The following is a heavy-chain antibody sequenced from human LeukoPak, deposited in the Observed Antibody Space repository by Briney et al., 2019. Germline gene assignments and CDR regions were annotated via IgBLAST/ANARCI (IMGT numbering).Heavy chain of an antibody. CDR3: ARVSGSSGSTVAYYFDY. D-gene: IGHD3-22*01. J-gene: IGHJ4*02. CDR1: GLTISSYS. Sequence: GGSLRLSCAASGLTISSYSMNWVRQAPGKGLQWVSYISSSSSTIYYADSVKGRFTISRDNAKNSLYLQMNSLRAEDTAVYYCARVSGSSGSTVAYYFDYWGQGTLVTVSS. V-gene: IGHV3-48*01. CDR2: ISSSSSTI.